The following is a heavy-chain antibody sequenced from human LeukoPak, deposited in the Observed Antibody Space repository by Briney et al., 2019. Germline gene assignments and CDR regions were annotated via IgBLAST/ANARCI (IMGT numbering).Heavy chain of an antibody. D-gene: IGHD3-22*01. CDR1: GYSISIGYY. CDR2: IYHTGST. CDR3: ARGAYDSSGYYYGFYDY. V-gene: IGHV4-38-2*02. Sequence: PSETLSLTCTVSGYSISIGYYWGWIRQPPGKGLEWIGSIYHTGSTYYNPSLKSRLIISVDTSKKQFSLKLSSVTAADTAVYYCARGAYDSSGYYYGFYDYWGQGTLVTVSS. J-gene: IGHJ4*02.